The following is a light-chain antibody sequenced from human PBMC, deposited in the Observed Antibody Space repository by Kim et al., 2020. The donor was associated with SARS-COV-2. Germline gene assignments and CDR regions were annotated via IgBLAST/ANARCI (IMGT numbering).Light chain of an antibody. J-gene: IGLJ2*01. V-gene: IGLV3-1*01. CDR1: KLWDKF. CDR3: QAWDSSTVV. Sequence: SGSPGQTASITCSGDKLWDKFSCWYQQKPGPSPVLVIYQDSKRPSGIPERFSGSNSGNTATLTISGTQAMDEADYYCQAWDSSTVVFGGGTQLTVL. CDR2: QDS.